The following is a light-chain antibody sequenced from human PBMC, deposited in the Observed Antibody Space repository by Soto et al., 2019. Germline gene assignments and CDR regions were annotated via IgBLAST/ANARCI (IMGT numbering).Light chain of an antibody. CDR2: AAS. CDR3: QQFNSSPRT. J-gene: IGKJ3*01. CDR1: QGISDA. V-gene: IGKV1-13*02. Sequence: AIQLTQSPSSLSASVGDRVTISFRASQGISDALAWYQQKPGKAPKVLIYAASTLQSGVPSRYRGSGSGTDFTLTISSLQPEDFATYYCQQFNSSPRTFGPGTKVDIK.